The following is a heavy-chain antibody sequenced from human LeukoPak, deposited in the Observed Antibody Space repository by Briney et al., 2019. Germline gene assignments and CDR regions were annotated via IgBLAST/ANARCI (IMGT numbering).Heavy chain of an antibody. CDR2: IDPSDSYT. D-gene: IGHD1-26*01. CDR3: ARHMLVGAPVHFQH. J-gene: IGHJ1*01. V-gene: IGHV5-10-1*01. Sequence: EESLKISCQGSRYSFSSYWTTWVRQVPGKGLEWMGRIDPSDSYTNYSPSFQGHVTISADKSISTSYLQWSSLKASDTAMYYCARHMLVGAPVHFQHWGQGSLVTVSS. CDR1: RYSFSSYW.